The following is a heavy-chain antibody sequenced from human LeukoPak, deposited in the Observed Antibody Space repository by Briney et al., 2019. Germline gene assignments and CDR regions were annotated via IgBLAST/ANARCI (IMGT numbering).Heavy chain of an antibody. CDR3: ARHALNDACFDY. Sequence: SQTLSLTCTVSGGSISSSSYYWGWIRQPPGKGLEWIGSIYYSGSTYYNPSLKSRVTISVDTSKNQFSLKLSSVTAADTAVYYCARHALNDACFDYWGQGTLDTVSS. J-gene: IGHJ4*02. V-gene: IGHV4-39*01. CDR1: GGSISSSSYY. CDR2: IYYSGST. D-gene: IGHD2-2*01.